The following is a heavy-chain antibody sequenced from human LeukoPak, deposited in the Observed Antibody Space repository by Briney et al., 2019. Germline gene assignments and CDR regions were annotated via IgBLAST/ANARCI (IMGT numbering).Heavy chain of an antibody. CDR1: GGSINGYY. CDR2: INTSGST. V-gene: IGHV4-4*07. Sequence: TLSLTCSVSGGSINGYYWTWIRQPAGKGLQWIGRINTSGSTNYNPALKSGVTMSVDTSKNLFSLNLTSVTAADTAVYYCAKEGTTVSRGLDSWGQGTLVTVSS. D-gene: IGHD4-17*01. CDR3: AKEGTTVSRGLDS. J-gene: IGHJ4*02.